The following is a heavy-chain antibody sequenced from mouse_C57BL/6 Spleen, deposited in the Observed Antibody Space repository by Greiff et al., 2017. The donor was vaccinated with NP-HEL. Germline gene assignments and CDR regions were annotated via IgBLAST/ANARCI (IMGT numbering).Heavy chain of an antibody. CDR1: GYTFTEYT. D-gene: IGHD2-2*01. J-gene: IGHJ3*01. CDR2: SYPGSGSI. V-gene: IGHV1-62-2*01. CDR3: ARHESGVMVRAWFAY. Sequence: VKLMESGAELVKPGASVKLSCKASGYTFTEYTIHWVKQRSGQGLEWIGWSYPGSGSIKYNEKFKDKATLTADKSSSTVYMELSRLTSEDSAVYFCARHESGVMVRAWFAYWGQGTLVTVSA.